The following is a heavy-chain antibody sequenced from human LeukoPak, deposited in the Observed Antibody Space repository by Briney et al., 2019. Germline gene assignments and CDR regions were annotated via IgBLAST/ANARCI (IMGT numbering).Heavy chain of an antibody. J-gene: IGHJ4*02. V-gene: IGHV1-18*04. CDR1: GYTLTSYG. CDR2: ISAYNGNT. Sequence: EASVKVSCKASGYTLTSYGISWVRQAPRQGLEWMGWISAYNGNTNYAQKLQGRVTMTTDTSTSTAYMELRSLRSDDTAVYYCASRGLASGGDQNYFDYWGQGTLVTVSS. CDR3: ASRGLASGGDQNYFDY. D-gene: IGHD2-21*02.